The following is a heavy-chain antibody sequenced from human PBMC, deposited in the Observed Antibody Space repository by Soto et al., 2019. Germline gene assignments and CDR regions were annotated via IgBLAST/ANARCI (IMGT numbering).Heavy chain of an antibody. CDR2: IYYSGTT. CDR1: GDSISGHY. D-gene: IGHD3-3*01. Sequence: SETLSLTCIVSGDSISGHYWSWIRQPPGKGLEWIGYIYYSGTTMYNPSLKSRLTISVDRSKNQVSLNLTSVTAADTAVYYCARLGGYYQALDHWSQGTLVTVS. CDR3: ARLGGYYQALDH. V-gene: IGHV4-59*08. J-gene: IGHJ4*02.